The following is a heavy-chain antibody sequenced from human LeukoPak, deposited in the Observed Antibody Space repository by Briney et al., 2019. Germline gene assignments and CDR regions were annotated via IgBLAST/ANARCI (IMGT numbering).Heavy chain of an antibody. CDR1: GGSTSSGGYY. CDR2: IYYSGST. CDR3: ATQGYQSGAFDI. Sequence: PQTLSLTCTVSGGSTSSGGYYWSWIRQHPGKGLEWIGYIYYSGSTYYNPSLKSRVTISVDTSKNQFSLKLSSVTAADTAVYYCATQGYQSGAFDIWGQGTMVTVSS. V-gene: IGHV4-31*03. D-gene: IGHD2-15*01. J-gene: IGHJ3*02.